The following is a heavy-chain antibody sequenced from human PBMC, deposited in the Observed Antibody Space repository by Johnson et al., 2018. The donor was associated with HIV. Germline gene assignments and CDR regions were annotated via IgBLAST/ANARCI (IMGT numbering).Heavy chain of an antibody. CDR1: GFTFSDYY. D-gene: IGHD3-16*01. Sequence: VQLVESGGGLVKPGGSLRLSCAASGFTFSDYYMDWVRQAPGKGLEWVGRTRNKANSYTTEYAASVKGRFTISRDDSKNSLSLQINSLRADDTAVYYCARGGSDAFDIWGQGTMVTVSS. CDR3: ARGGSDAFDI. V-gene: IGHV3-72*01. J-gene: IGHJ3*02. CDR2: TRNKANSYTT.